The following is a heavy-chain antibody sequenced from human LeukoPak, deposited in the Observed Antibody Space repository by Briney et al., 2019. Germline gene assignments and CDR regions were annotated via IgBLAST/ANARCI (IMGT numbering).Heavy chain of an antibody. CDR2: IYYSGST. CDR1: GGSISSYY. J-gene: IGHJ4*02. V-gene: IGHV4-59*08. Sequence: SETLSLTCTVSGGSISSYYWSWIRQPPGKGLEWIGYIYYSGSTNYNPSLKSRVTISVDTSKNQFSLKLSSVTAADTAVYYCATSIAAGPYFDYWGQGTLVTVSS. D-gene: IGHD6-13*01. CDR3: ATSIAAGPYFDY.